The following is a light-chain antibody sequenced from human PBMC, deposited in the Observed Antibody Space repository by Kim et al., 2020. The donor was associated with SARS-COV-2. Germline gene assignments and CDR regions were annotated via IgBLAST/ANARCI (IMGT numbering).Light chain of an antibody. V-gene: IGLV2-14*03. Sequence: QSALTQPASVSGSPGQSITISCTGTSSDVGGYNYVSWYQQHPGKAPKLMIYDVSNRPSGVSNRFSGSKSGNTASLTISGLQAEDEAHYYCSSYTSSSTWVFGGGTQLTVL. J-gene: IGLJ3*02. CDR3: SSYTSSSTWV. CDR1: SSDVGGYNY. CDR2: DVS.